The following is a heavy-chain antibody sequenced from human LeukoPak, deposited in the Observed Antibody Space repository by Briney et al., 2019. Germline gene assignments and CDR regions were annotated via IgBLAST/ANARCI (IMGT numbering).Heavy chain of an antibody. V-gene: IGHV4-59*01. D-gene: IGHD6-6*01. CDR1: GGSISSYY. CDR2: IYYSGST. J-gene: IGHJ5*02. Sequence: PSETLSLTCTVSGGSISSYYWSWIRQPPGKGLEWIGYIYYSGSTNYNPSLKSRVTISVDTSKNQFSLKLSSVTAADTAVYYCARVEYSSSWDGRWLDPWGQGTLVTVSS. CDR3: ARVEYSSSWDGRWLDP.